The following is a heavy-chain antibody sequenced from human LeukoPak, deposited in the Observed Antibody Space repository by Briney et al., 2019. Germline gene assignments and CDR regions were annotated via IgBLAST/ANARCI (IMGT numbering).Heavy chain of an antibody. CDR1: GYTFTAYF. J-gene: IGHJ4*02. CDR2: VNPNSGVT. V-gene: IGHV1-2*06. D-gene: IGHD6-19*01. CDR3: ARQWLPNGYFDY. Sequence: ASVKVSCKASGYTFTAYFMHWVRQAPGQGLEWMGRVNPNSGVTNSTQKFQGRVTMTRDTSISTAYMELSGLRSDDTAVYYCARQWLPNGYFDYWGQGTLVTVSS.